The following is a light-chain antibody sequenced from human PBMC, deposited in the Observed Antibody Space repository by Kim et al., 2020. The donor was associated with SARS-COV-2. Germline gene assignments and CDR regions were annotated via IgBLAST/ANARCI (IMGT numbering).Light chain of an antibody. CDR2: YDS. CDR3: QVWDSYSDHYV. CDR1: NIGSDS. J-gene: IGLJ1*01. Sequence: SYELTQPPSVSVAPGETARITCGGNNIGSDSVHWYQQKPGQAPVLIIYYDSDRPSGIPERFSGSNSGNTATLTISRVEAGDEADYYCQVWDSYSDHYVFGTGTKVTVL. V-gene: IGLV3-21*04.